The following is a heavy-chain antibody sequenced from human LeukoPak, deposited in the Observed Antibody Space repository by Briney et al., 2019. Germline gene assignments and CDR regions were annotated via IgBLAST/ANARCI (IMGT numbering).Heavy chain of an antibody. CDR2: ISSSSSYI. V-gene: IGHV3-21*01. J-gene: IGHJ4*02. CDR1: GFTFSSYS. D-gene: IGHD5-12*01. Sequence: SGGSLRLSCAASGFTFSSYSMNWVRQAPGKGLEWVSSISSSSSYIYYADSVKGRFTISRDNAKNSLYLQMNSLRAEDTAVYYCATLLPRGIVATIGGDYWGQGTLVTVSS. CDR3: ATLLPRGIVATIGGDY.